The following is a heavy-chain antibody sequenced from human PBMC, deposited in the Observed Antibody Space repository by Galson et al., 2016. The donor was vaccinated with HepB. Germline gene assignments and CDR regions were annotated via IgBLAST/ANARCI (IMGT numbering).Heavy chain of an antibody. V-gene: IGHV3-21*01. CDR1: GFTFSGYN. Sequence: SLRLSCAASGFTFSGYNINWVRQAPGKGLEWVSSISSRSNYIYYADSVKGRFTISRDNAKNSLYLQMNSLRAEDTAVYYCARDGEYTFGSFGYWGQGTLVTVSS. CDR3: ARDGEYTFGSFGY. CDR2: ISSRSNYI. J-gene: IGHJ4*02. D-gene: IGHD5-18*01.